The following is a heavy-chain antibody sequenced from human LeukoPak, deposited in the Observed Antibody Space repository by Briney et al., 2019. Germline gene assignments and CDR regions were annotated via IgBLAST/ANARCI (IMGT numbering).Heavy chain of an antibody. J-gene: IGHJ6*03. V-gene: IGHV4-34*01. CDR3: ARGGRFLEWLVFYYYYMDV. D-gene: IGHD3-3*01. Sequence: PSQTLSLTCAVYGGSFSGYCWSWIRHRPRKGLERIGEINNSGSTNYNPSLKSRVTISVDTSKNQFSLTLSSVTAADTAVYYCARGGRFLEWLVFYYYYMDVWGKGTTVTVSS. CDR2: INNSGST. CDR1: GGSFSGYC.